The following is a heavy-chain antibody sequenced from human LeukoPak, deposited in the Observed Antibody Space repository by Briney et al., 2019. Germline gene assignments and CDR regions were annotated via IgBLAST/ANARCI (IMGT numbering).Heavy chain of an antibody. J-gene: IGHJ4*02. CDR1: GFTFSSYS. CDR2: IYSGGST. Sequence: GGSLRLSCAASGFTFSSYSMNWVRQAPGKGLEWVSVIYSGGSTYYADSVKGRFTISRDNSKNTLYLQMNSLRAEDTAVYYCARVRYYYDSSGYYAPPYFDYWGQGTLVTVSS. V-gene: IGHV3-66*01. D-gene: IGHD3-22*01. CDR3: ARVRYYYDSSGYYAPPYFDY.